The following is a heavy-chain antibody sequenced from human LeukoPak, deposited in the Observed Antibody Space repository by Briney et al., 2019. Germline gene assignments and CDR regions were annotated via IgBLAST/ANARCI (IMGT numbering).Heavy chain of an antibody. D-gene: IGHD4-17*01. CDR1: GFTFDDYA. CDR2: ISGNSGSI. CDR3: ANSNPVPTGLDY. J-gene: IGHJ4*02. V-gene: IGHV3-9*01. Sequence: GRSLRLSCAASGFTFDDYAMHWVRQAPGKGLEWVSGISGNSGSIGYADSVKGRFTISRDNAKNSLYLPMNRLRAQDTAFYYCANSNPVPTGLDYWGQGTLVTVSS.